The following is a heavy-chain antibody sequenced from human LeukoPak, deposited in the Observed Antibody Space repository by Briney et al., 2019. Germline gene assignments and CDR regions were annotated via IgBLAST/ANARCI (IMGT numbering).Heavy chain of an antibody. Sequence: ASVKVSCKASGYTFTDYYMHWVRQAPGQGLEWMGWINPNSGGTNYAQKFQGRVTMTRDTSISTAYMELSRLRSDDTAVYYCARRNAPIMITVKDYYYYYMDVWGKGTTVTVSS. V-gene: IGHV1-2*02. CDR2: INPNSGGT. J-gene: IGHJ6*03. D-gene: IGHD3-16*01. CDR3: ARRNAPIMITVKDYYYYYMDV. CDR1: GYTFTDYY.